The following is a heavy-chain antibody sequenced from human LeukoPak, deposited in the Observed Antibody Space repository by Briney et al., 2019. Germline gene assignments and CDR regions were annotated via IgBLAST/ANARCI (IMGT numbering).Heavy chain of an antibody. CDR1: SDSISSGDYY. J-gene: IGHJ4*02. D-gene: IGHD4-17*01. V-gene: IGHV4-30-4*01. Sequence: SETLSLTRTVSSDSISSGDYYWSWIRQPAGKGLEFIGYINKNGGTYYNPPLKSRVSISIDTSKNQFSLKLTSVTAADTAVYFCAREHKSYGDYPYYFDSWGQGTLVTVSS. CDR3: AREHKSYGDYPYYFDS. CDR2: INKNGGT.